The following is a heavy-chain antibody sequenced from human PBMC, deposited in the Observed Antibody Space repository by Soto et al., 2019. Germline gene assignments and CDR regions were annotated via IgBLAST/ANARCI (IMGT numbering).Heavy chain of an antibody. Sequence: QVQLVESGGGVVQPGRSLRLSCAASGFTFSSYGMHWVRQAPGKGLEWVAGISYDGSNKYYADSVKGRFTISRDNSKNTLYLQMNSLRAEDTAVYYCATNAMEQWLVEGWGQGTLVTVSS. D-gene: IGHD6-19*01. CDR2: ISYDGSNK. J-gene: IGHJ4*02. CDR1: GFTFSSYG. V-gene: IGHV3-30*03. CDR3: ATNAMEQWLVEG.